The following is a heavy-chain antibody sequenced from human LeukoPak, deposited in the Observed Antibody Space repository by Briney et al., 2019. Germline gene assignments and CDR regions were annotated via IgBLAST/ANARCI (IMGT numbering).Heavy chain of an antibody. V-gene: IGHV1-69*05. CDR1: GGTFSSYA. CDR2: IIPIFGTA. Sequence: GASVKVSCKASGGTFSSYAISWVRQAPGQGLEWMRRIIPIFGTANYAQKFQGRVTITTDVSTSTAYMELSSLRSEDTAVYYCARDPSPIAVAVASDIWGQGTMVTVSS. D-gene: IGHD6-19*01. CDR3: ARDPSPIAVAVASDI. J-gene: IGHJ3*02.